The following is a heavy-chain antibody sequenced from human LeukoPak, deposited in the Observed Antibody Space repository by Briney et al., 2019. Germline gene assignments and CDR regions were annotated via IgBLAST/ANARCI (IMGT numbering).Heavy chain of an antibody. CDR2: IYSGGST. D-gene: IGHD6-19*01. CDR1: GFTVSSNY. V-gene: IGHV3-66*01. Sequence: GGSLRLSCAASGFTVSSNYMSWVRQAPGKGLEWVSVIYSGGSTYYADSVKGRFTISRDNSKNTLYLQMISLRAEDTAVYYCARDTDSSGWYDYWGQGTLVTVSS. J-gene: IGHJ4*02. CDR3: ARDTDSSGWYDY.